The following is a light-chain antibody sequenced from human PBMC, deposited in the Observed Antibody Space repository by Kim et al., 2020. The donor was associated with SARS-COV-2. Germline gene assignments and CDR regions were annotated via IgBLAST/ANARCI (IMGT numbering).Light chain of an antibody. CDR1: NIGSKN. J-gene: IGLJ2*01. CDR2: RDS. CDR3: QVWDSSTV. V-gene: IGLV3-9*01. Sequence: VSVALGQTARITCGGNNIGSKNVHWYQQKPGQAPVLVIYRDSNRPAGIPERFSGSNSGNTATLTISRAQAGDEADYYCQVWDSSTVFGGGTQLTVL.